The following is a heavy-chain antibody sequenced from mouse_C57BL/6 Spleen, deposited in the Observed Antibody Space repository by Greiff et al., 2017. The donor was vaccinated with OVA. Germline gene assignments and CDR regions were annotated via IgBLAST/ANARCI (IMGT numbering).Heavy chain of an antibody. CDR2: IFPGSGST. Sequence: QVQLKESGPELVKPGASVKISCKASGYTFTDYYINWVKQRPGQGLEWIGWIFPGSGSTYYNEKFKGKATLTVDKSSSTAYMLLSSLTSEDSAVYFCARWGDMVTSYMDYWGQGTSVTVSS. J-gene: IGHJ4*01. CDR1: GYTFTDYY. CDR3: ARWGDMVTSYMDY. V-gene: IGHV1-75*01. D-gene: IGHD2-2*01.